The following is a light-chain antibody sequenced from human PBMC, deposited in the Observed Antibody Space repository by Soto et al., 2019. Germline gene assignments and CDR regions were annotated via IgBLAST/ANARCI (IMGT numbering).Light chain of an antibody. J-gene: IGKJ1*01. Sequence: EIVLTQSPGTLSLSQGERATLSCGASQSVSSSYLAWYQQKPGQAPRLLIYGASSRATGIPDRFSGSGSGTDFTLTISRLEPEDFAVYYCQQYGSSRWTVGQGTKVDSK. V-gene: IGKV3-20*01. CDR3: QQYGSSRWT. CDR2: GAS. CDR1: QSVSSSY.